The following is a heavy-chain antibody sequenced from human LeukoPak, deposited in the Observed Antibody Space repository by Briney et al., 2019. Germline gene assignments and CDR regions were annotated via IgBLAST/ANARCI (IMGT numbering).Heavy chain of an antibody. CDR3: ARVRRILYSSSWYYFDY. J-gene: IGHJ4*02. Sequence: ASVKVSCKASEYTFTGYYMHWVRQAPGQGLERMGRINPNSGGTNYAQKFQGRVTMTRDTSISTAYMELSRLRSDDTAVYYCARVRRILYSSSWYYFDYWGQGTLVTVSS. CDR2: INPNSGGT. V-gene: IGHV1-2*06. D-gene: IGHD6-13*01. CDR1: EYTFTGYY.